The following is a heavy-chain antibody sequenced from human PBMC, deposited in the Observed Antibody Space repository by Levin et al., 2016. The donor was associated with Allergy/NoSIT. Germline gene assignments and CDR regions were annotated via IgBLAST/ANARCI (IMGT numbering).Heavy chain of an antibody. CDR1: GGSISSGSYY. D-gene: IGHD5-24*01. CDR2: IYTSGST. V-gene: IGHV4-61*02. Sequence: SETLSLTCTVSGGSISSGSYYWSWIRQPAGKGLEWIGRIYTSGSTNYNPSLKSRVTISVDTSKNQFSLKLSSVTAADTAVYYCASEMATPYYYYYGMDVWGQGTTVTVSS. J-gene: IGHJ6*02. CDR3: ASEMATPYYYYYGMDV.